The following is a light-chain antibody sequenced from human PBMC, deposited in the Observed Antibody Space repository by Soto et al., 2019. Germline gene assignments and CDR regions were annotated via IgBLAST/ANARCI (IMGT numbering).Light chain of an antibody. J-gene: IGKJ4*01. Sequence: DIVLTQSPGTLSLSPGERATLSCRASQSVSSNLAWYQQKPGQAPRLLIYGASSRATGIPDRFSGSGSGTDFTLTISRLEPEDFAVYYCQQYGSSLGVTFGGGTKVDIK. CDR1: QSVSSN. CDR3: QQYGSSLGVT. CDR2: GAS. V-gene: IGKV3-20*01.